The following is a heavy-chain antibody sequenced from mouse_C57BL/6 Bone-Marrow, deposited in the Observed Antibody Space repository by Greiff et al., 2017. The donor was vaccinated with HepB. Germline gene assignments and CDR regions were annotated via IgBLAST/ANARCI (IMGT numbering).Heavy chain of an antibody. CDR1: GYTFTDHT. CDR2: IYPRDGST. J-gene: IGHJ2*01. CDR3: ARRGDDLDY. V-gene: IGHV1-78*01. D-gene: IGHD2-3*01. Sequence: QVQLQQSDAELVKPGASVKISCKVSGYTFTDHTIHWMKQRPEQGLEWIGYIYPRDGSTKYNEKFKGKATLTVEKSSSTVYLELSRLTSDDSAVYYCARRGDDLDYWGQGTTLTVSS.